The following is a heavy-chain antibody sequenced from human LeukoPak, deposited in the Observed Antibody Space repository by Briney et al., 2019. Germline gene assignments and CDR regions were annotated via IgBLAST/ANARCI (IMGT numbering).Heavy chain of an antibody. D-gene: IGHD2-15*01. V-gene: IGHV4-4*07. CDR3: ARDPAAPNGCSGGSCYSPFDY. CDR2: IYTSGST. Sequence: SETLSLTCTVSGGSISSYYWSWIRQPAGKGLERIGRIYTSGSTNYNPSLKSRVTMSVDTSKNQFSLKLSSVTAADTAVYYCARDPAAPNGCSGGSCYSPFDYWGQGTLVTVSS. J-gene: IGHJ4*02. CDR1: GGSISSYY.